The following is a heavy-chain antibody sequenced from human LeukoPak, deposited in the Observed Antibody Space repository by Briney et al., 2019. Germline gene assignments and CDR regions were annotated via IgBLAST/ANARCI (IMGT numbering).Heavy chain of an antibody. V-gene: IGHV1-18*01. CDR1: GYTFSSYA. J-gene: IGHJ2*01. D-gene: IGHD2/OR15-2a*01. CDR3: ARDNTWYFDL. Sequence: ASVKVSCTASGYTFSSYAISWVRQAPGQGLEWMGWISPYNGNTNSAQRFQDRVTMTTDTSTSAAYMELTSLRPDDTAVYYCARDNTWYFDLWGRGTLVTVSS. CDR2: ISPYNGNT.